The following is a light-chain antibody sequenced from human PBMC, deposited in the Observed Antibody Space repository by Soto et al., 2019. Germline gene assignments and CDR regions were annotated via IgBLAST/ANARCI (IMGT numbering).Light chain of an antibody. J-gene: IGKJ1*01. CDR1: QSVSNNY. CDR3: QQYGSSGT. V-gene: IGKV3-20*01. Sequence: EIALPQSPGTLSLSPGERATLSCRASQSVSNNYLAWYQQKPGQTPRLLIYGASNRATGIPDRFSGSGSGTDFTLTISRLEPEDFAVYYCQQYGSSGTFGQGTKVDIK. CDR2: GAS.